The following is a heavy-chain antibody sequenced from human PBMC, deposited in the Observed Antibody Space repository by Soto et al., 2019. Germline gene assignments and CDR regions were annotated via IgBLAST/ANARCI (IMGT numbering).Heavy chain of an antibody. D-gene: IGHD3-16*01. CDR1: GYTFIRYG. CDR2: ISPYNDYT. J-gene: IGHJ6*02. V-gene: IGHV1-18*01. Sequence: QVQLAQSANEVKKPGASVRVSCKAAGYTFIRYGIAWVRQAPGQGLEWMGWISPYNDYTVYAQKFQGRVSMTADTSTRTVYMNLRSVKSDDTAVYYCARGGYYDNSWGKLILSGLDVWGQGPSVSVS. CDR3: ARGGYYDNSWGKLILSGLDV.